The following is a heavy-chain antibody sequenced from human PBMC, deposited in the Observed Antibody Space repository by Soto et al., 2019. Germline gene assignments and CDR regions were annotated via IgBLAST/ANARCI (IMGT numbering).Heavy chain of an antibody. CDR2: IIPILGIA. Sequence: QVQLVQSGAEVKKPGSSVKVSCKASGGTFSSYTISWVRQAPGQGLEWMGRIIPILGIANYAQKFQGRVTITADKSTSTAYMELSSLRSEDTAVYYCASSIPMVRGALGFDPWGQGTLVTVSS. J-gene: IGHJ5*02. D-gene: IGHD3-10*01. CDR3: ASSIPMVRGALGFDP. CDR1: GGTFSSYT. V-gene: IGHV1-69*02.